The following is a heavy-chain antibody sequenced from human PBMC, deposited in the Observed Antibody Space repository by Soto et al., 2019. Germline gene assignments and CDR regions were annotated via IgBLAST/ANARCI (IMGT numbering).Heavy chain of an antibody. Sequence: QVQLVESGGGVVQPGRSLRLSCAASGFTFSTYGMHWVRQAPGKGLEWVAVMWHEGSNKYYTASVKGRFTISRDNSKNTLYLQMNSLRAEDTAVYYCARDPPEDSGGYFAFDYWGQGTLVTVSS. D-gene: IGHD3-22*01. V-gene: IGHV3-33*01. J-gene: IGHJ4*02. CDR2: MWHEGSNK. CDR3: ARDPPEDSGGYFAFDY. CDR1: GFTFSTYG.